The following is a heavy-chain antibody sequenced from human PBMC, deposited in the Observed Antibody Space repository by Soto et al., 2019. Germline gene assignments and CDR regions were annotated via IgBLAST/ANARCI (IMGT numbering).Heavy chain of an antibody. V-gene: IGHV3-23*01. CDR1: GFTFSSYA. D-gene: IGHD1-1*01. CDR3: AKGGRGGTTHYYYYYGMDV. Sequence: EVQLLESGGGLVQPGGSLRLSCAASGFTFSSYAMSWVRQAPGKGLEWVSAISGSGGSTYYADSVKGRFTISRDNSKNTLYLQMNSLRAGDTAVYYCAKGGRGGTTHYYYYYGMDVWGQGTTVTVSS. J-gene: IGHJ6*02. CDR2: ISGSGGST.